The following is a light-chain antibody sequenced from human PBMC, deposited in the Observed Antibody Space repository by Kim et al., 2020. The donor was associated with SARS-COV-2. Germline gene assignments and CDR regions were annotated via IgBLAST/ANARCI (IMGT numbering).Light chain of an antibody. CDR2: GKN. V-gene: IGLV3-19*01. CDR1: SLRSYY. J-gene: IGLJ2*01. CDR3: QSSDSSDKVV. Sequence: SSELTQDPAVSVALGQTVRITCQGDSLRSYYASWNQQKPGQAPVLVIYGKNNRPSGIPDRFSGSSSGNTASLTITGAQAEDEADYYCQSSDSSDKVVFGGGTQLTVL.